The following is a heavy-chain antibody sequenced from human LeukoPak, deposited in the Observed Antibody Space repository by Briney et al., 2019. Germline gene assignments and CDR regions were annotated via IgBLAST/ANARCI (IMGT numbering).Heavy chain of an antibody. D-gene: IGHD2-21*02. CDR3: ARRVVTARPPNYYYYYMDV. J-gene: IGHJ6*03. V-gene: IGHV1-2*02. CDR1: GYTFTGYY. CDR2: ISPNSGGT. Sequence: GASVKVSCKASGYTFTGYYMHWVRQAPGQGLEWMGWISPNSGGTNYAQKFQGRVTMTRDTSISTAYMELSRLRSEDTAVYYCARRVVTARPPNYYYYYMDVWGKGTTVTVSS.